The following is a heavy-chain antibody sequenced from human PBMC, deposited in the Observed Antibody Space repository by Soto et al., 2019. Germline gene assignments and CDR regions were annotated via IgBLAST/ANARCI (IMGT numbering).Heavy chain of an antibody. J-gene: IGHJ4*02. CDR3: TKDIRVRAVVPHFDF. V-gene: IGHV3-23*01. D-gene: IGHD3-10*01. CDR1: GFSFDSYD. Sequence: GGSLRLSCTTSGFSFDSYDMSWVRQVPGKGLEWVSSISGSGESEFYADSVLGRFIVSRDNSGGTLFLQMNSLRVEDTAIYYCTKDIRVRAVVPHFDFWGLGTLVTVSS. CDR2: ISGSGESE.